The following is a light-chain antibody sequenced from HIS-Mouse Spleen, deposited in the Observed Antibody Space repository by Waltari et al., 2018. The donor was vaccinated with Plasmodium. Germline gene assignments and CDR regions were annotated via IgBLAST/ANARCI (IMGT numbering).Light chain of an antibody. CDR2: GAS. CDR1: QSVSSSY. Sequence: EIVLTQSPGTLSLSPGERATLPCRASQSVSSSYLAWYQQNPGQAPRLLIYGASSRATGIPDRFSGSGSGTDFILTISRLEPEDFAVYYCQQYGSSPPYTFGQGTKLEIK. J-gene: IGKJ2*01. CDR3: QQYGSSPPYT. V-gene: IGKV3-20*01.